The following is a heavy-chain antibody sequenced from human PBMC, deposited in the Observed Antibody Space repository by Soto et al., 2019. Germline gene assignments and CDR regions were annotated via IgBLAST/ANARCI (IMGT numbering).Heavy chain of an antibody. J-gene: IGHJ4*02. CDR3: VRIRRGDGYTFGY. CDR2: INTDGSTT. D-gene: IGHD5-12*01. CDR1: GLTLSNYW. Sequence: PGGSLRLSCTASGLTLSNYWMHWVRQAPGKGLVWVSRINTDGSTTTYADSVKGRFTISRDNAKNTLYLQMNSLRDEDTAVYYCVRIRRGDGYTFGYWGQGTLVTVSS. V-gene: IGHV3-74*01.